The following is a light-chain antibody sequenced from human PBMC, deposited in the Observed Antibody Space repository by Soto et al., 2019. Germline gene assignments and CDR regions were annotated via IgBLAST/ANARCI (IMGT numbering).Light chain of an antibody. J-gene: IGKJ1*01. Sequence: VGDSVTSTRRISQSISSYLNWYQQKPGKAPKLLIYAASSLQSGVPSRFSLSGQGADYTLTMMRLQSGGFASYYCQRTYSIPRGVGQGTKV. CDR3: QRTYSIPRG. CDR1: QSISSY. V-gene: IGKV1-39*01. CDR2: AAS.